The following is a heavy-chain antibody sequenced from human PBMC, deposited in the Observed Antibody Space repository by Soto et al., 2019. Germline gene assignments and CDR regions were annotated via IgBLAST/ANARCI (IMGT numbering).Heavy chain of an antibody. J-gene: IGHJ4*02. D-gene: IGHD3-22*01. Sequence: WGSLRLSCAASGFTFISYAMSLFRHSPWKWLEWVSAISGSGGSTYYADSVKGRFTISRDNSKNTLYLQMNSLRAEDTAVYYCAKDRSHYYDSSGYYSYFDYWGQGTLVTVSS. V-gene: IGHV3-23*01. CDR1: GFTFISYA. CDR3: AKDRSHYYDSSGYYSYFDY. CDR2: ISGSGGST.